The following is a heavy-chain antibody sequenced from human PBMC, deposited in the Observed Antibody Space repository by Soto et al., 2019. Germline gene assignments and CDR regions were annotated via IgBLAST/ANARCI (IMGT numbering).Heavy chain of an antibody. CDR3: AKDVPWFDP. CDR1: GFTFSSYG. Sequence: QVQLVESGGGVVQPGRSLRLSCAASGFTFSSYGMHWVRQAPGKGLELVAVISYDGSNKYYVDSVKGRFTISRDNSKNTLYLQMNSLRAEDTAVYYCAKDVPWFDPWGQGTLVTVSS. J-gene: IGHJ5*02. V-gene: IGHV3-30*18. CDR2: ISYDGSNK.